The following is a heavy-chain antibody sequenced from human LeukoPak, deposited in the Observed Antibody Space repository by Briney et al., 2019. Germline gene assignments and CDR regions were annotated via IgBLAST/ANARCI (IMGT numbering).Heavy chain of an antibody. J-gene: IGHJ4*02. CDR1: GYTFTSYA. CDR2: INAGNGNT. V-gene: IGHV1-3*01. CDR3: ARDTRGNSGSHYGY. D-gene: IGHD1-26*01. Sequence: GASVKVSCKASGYTFTSYAMHWVRQAPGQRLEWMGWINAGNGNTKYSQKFQGRVTITRDTSASTAYMGLSSLRSEDTAVYYCARDTRGNSGSHYGYWGQGTLVTVSS.